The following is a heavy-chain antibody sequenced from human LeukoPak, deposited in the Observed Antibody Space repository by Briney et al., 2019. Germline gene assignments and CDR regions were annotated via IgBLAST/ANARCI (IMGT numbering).Heavy chain of an antibody. V-gene: IGHV1-69*05. CDR1: GGTFSSYA. CDR3: ARFGHPGGFDI. D-gene: IGHD2-15*01. Sequence: GASVKVSCKASGGTFSSYAISWVRQAPGQGLEWMGGIIPIFGTANYAQKLQGRVTMTTDTSTSTAYMELRSLRSDDTAVYYCARFGHPGGFDIWGQGTMVTVSS. J-gene: IGHJ3*02. CDR2: IIPIFGTA.